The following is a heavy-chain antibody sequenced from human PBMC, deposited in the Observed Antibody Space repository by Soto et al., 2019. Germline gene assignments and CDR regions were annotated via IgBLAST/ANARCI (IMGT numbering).Heavy chain of an antibody. D-gene: IGHD5-12*01. J-gene: IGHJ6*02. CDR1: GFTLSNYG. V-gene: IGHV3-30-3*01. CDR3: ARSLSGYVSRPGYYHYYGLDV. Sequence: GGSLRLSCAASGFTLSNYGVHWVRQAPGKGLEWVALISYDGHNKYYADSVKGRSTISRDNSKNTLYLEVNSLRAEDTAVYYCARSLSGYVSRPGYYHYYGLDVWGQGTTVTVS. CDR2: ISYDGHNK.